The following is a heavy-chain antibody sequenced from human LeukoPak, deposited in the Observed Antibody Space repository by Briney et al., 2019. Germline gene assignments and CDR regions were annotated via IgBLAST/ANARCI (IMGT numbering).Heavy chain of an antibody. D-gene: IGHD2-2*01. Sequence: GGSLRLSCTVSGFTVSSNSMSWVRQAPGKGLEWVSAISGSGGSTYYADSVKGRFTISRDNSKDTLYLQMNSLRAEDAAVYYCAGPMGPAAIFGFDYWGQGTLVTVSS. J-gene: IGHJ4*02. CDR2: ISGSGGST. CDR1: GFTVSSNS. CDR3: AGPMGPAAIFGFDY. V-gene: IGHV3-23*01.